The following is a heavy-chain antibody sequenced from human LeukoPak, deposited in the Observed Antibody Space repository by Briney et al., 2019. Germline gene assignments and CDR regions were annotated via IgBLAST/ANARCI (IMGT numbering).Heavy chain of an antibody. CDR3: ARGVDMGVPRDY. CDR2: IDHSGST. CDR1: GASFSGYS. J-gene: IGHJ4*02. V-gene: IGHV4-34*01. Sequence: SESLSLTCAVYGASFSGYSWSWISQPPGKGLEWLGEIDHSGSTNYNPSLKSRVTISVDTSKNQFSLKLSSVTAADTAVYYCARGVDMGVPRDYWGQGTLVTVSS. D-gene: IGHD5-24*01.